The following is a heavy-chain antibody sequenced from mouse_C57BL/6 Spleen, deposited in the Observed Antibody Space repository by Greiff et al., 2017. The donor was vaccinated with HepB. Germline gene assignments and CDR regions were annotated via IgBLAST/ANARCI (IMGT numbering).Heavy chain of an antibody. Sequence: VQVVESGAELVKPGASVKMSCKASGYTFTTYPIEWMKQNHGKSLEWIGNFHPYNDDTKYNEKFKGKATLTVEKSSSTVYLELSRLTSDDSAVYYCARRYYYGSSYGYYFDYWGQGTTLTVSS. D-gene: IGHD1-1*01. J-gene: IGHJ2*01. CDR1: GYTFTTYP. V-gene: IGHV1-47*01. CDR2: FHPYNDDT. CDR3: ARRYYYGSSYGYYFDY.